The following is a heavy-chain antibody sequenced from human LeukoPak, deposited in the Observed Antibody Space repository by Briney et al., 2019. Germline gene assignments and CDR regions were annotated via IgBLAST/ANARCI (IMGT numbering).Heavy chain of an antibody. CDR2: IKEDGSEK. J-gene: IGHJ4*02. CDR3: AQEGN. Sequence: GGSLRLSCVASGFSFTANWMCWVRQAPGKGPEWVASIKEDGSEKYYGDSVSGRFTISRDNAKNSLYLQMNSLRVEDTAVYYCAQEGNWGQGTLVTVSS. V-gene: IGHV3-7*01. CDR1: GFSFTANW.